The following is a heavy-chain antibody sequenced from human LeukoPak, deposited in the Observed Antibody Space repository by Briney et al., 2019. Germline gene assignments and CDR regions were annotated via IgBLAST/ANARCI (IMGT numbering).Heavy chain of an antibody. V-gene: IGHV1-2*02. D-gene: IGHD3-10*01. CDR2: INPNGGGT. CDR1: GYTFTGYY. CDR3: ARLAPAGSGSYFDY. Sequence: GASVKVSCKASGYTFTGYYMHWVRQAPGQGLEWMGWINPNGGGTNYAQKFQGRVTMTRDTSISTAYMELSRLRSDDTAVYYCARLAPAGSGSYFDYWGQGTLVTVSS. J-gene: IGHJ4*02.